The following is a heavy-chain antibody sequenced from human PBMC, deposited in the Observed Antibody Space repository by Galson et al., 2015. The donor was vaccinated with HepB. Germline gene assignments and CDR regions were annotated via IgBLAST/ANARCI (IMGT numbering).Heavy chain of an antibody. Sequence: SLRLSCAASGFTFSNYGMHWVRQAPGKGLEWVSVIYSGGSTYYADSVKGRFTISRDNSKNTLYLQMNGLRAEDTAVYYCARGSRWLQRNQNAFDIWGQGTMVTVSS. CDR3: ARGSRWLQRNQNAFDI. CDR2: IYSGGST. V-gene: IGHV3-53*01. CDR1: GFTFSNYG. D-gene: IGHD5-24*01. J-gene: IGHJ3*02.